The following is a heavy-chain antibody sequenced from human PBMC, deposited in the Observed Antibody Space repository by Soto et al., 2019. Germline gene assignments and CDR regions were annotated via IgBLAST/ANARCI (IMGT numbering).Heavy chain of an antibody. CDR3: ARQVVAYCSGGSCYSPNRHWLAP. Sequence: TLSLTCTVSGGSISSSSYYWGWIRQPPGKGLEWIGSIYYSGSTYYNPSLKSRVTISVDTSKNQFSLKLSSVTAADTAVYYCARQVVAYCSGGSCYSPNRHWLAPWGQGTLVTVSS. CDR1: GGSISSSSYY. J-gene: IGHJ5*02. CDR2: IYYSGST. D-gene: IGHD2-15*01. V-gene: IGHV4-39*01.